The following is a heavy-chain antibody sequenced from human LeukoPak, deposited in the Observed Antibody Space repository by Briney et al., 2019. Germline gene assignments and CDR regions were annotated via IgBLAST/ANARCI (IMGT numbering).Heavy chain of an antibody. CDR2: ISYVGTNK. Sequence: GGSLRLSCAASRFTFSTYAMHWVRQAPGKGLEWVAVISYVGTNKNYADSVKGRFTISRDNSKNTLYLQMNSLRAEDTAVYYCTRGPGYHDSSYLDYWGQGTLVTVSS. CDR1: RFTFSTYA. J-gene: IGHJ4*02. V-gene: IGHV3-30*04. D-gene: IGHD3-22*01. CDR3: TRGPGYHDSSYLDY.